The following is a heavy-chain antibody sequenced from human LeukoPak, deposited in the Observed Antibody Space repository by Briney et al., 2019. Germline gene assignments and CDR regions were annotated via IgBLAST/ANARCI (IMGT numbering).Heavy chain of an antibody. CDR1: GYTFTRYG. J-gene: IGHJ4*02. CDR3: ARANNWNYALGY. V-gene: IGHV1-18*01. CDR2: ISTGNGNT. Sequence: ASVKVSCKASGYTFTRYGISWVRQAPGQGLEWMGWISTGNGNTNSGQKFQGRVTMTTDTSTGTAYMELRSLRSDDTAMYYCARANNWNYALGYWGQGTLVTVSS. D-gene: IGHD1-7*01.